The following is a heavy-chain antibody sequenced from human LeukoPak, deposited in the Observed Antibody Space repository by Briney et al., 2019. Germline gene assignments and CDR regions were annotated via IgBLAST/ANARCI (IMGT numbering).Heavy chain of an antibody. V-gene: IGHV4-4*07. Sequence: SETLSLTFTVSDGSISYYYWSWIRQPAGKGLEWIGRIYVGGSTNYSPSLKSRVSMSLDKSKNQLSWKLISVSAADTPVYYCARWHMKYQDVWGRGTAVTVS. J-gene: IGHJ6*02. CDR2: IYVGGST. CDR1: DGSISYYY. CDR3: ARWHMKYQDV. D-gene: IGHD2-2*01.